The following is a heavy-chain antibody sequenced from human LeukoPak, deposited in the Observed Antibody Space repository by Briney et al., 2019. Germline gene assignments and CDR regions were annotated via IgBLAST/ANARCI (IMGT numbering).Heavy chain of an antibody. CDR3: AREKWLVRYFDP. D-gene: IGHD6-19*01. CDR2: VYYTGST. V-gene: IGHV4-59*12. CDR1: GGSISSYY. J-gene: IGHJ5*02. Sequence: SETLSLTCTVSGGSISSYYWSWVRQPPGKGLEWIGFVYYTGSTNYSPSLKSRVTISVDTSKNQFSLKLRSVTAADTAVYYCAREKWLVRYFDPWGQGTLVTVSS.